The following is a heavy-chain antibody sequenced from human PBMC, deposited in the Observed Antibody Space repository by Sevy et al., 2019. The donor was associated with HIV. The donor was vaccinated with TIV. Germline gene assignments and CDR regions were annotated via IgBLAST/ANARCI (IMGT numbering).Heavy chain of an antibody. J-gene: IGHJ4*02. D-gene: IGHD3-22*01. CDR1: GFTFSSYA. CDR3: AKDMRPYYYDSSGYSLSDY. V-gene: IGHV3-23*01. Sequence: GGSLRLSCAASGFTFSSYAMSWVRQAPGKGLEWVSAISGSGGSTYYADSVKGRFIISRDNSKNTLYLQMNSLRAEDTAVYYCAKDMRPYYYDSSGYSLSDYWGQGTLVTVSS. CDR2: ISGSGGST.